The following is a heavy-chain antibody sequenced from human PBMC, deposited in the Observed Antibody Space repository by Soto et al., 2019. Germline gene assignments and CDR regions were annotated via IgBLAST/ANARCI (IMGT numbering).Heavy chain of an antibody. Sequence: PSETLSLTCTVSGGSISSGGYYWSWIRQHPGKGLEWIGYIYYSGSTYYNPSLKSRVTISVDTSKNQFSLKLSSVTAADTAVYYCARDTIAARIFDYWGQGTLVTVSS. V-gene: IGHV4-31*03. CDR3: ARDTIAARIFDY. CDR1: GGSISSGGYY. CDR2: IYYSGST. J-gene: IGHJ4*02. D-gene: IGHD6-6*01.